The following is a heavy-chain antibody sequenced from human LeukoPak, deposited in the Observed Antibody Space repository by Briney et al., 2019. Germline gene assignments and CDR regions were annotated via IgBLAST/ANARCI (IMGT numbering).Heavy chain of an antibody. D-gene: IGHD3-22*01. CDR2: INHSGST. Sequence: PSETLSLTCAVYGGSFSGYYWSWIRQPPGKGLEWIGEINHSGSTNYNPSLKSRVTISVDTSKNRFSLKLSSVTAADTAVYYCARGLFHSSGYCRAEYFQHWGQGTRVTVSS. CDR1: GGSFSGYY. CDR3: ARGLFHSSGYCRAEYFQH. V-gene: IGHV4-34*01. J-gene: IGHJ1*01.